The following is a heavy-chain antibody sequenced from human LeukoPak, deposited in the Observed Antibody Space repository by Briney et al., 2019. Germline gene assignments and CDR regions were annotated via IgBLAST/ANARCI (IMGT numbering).Heavy chain of an antibody. D-gene: IGHD4-17*01. CDR2: LSDSGST. CDR1: GGSISSYY. V-gene: IGHV4-59*01. Sequence: SETLSLTCTVSGGSISSYYWSWIRQPPGKGLEWIAYLSDSGSTNYNPSLQGRVTISVDTSKNQFSLKLSSVTAADTAVYYCARTTVTTYFDNWGQGTLVTVSS. CDR3: ARTTVTTYFDN. J-gene: IGHJ4*02.